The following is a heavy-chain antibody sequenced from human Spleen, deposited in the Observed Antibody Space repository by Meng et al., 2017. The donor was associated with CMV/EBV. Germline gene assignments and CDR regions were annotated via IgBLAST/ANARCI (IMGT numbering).Heavy chain of an antibody. V-gene: IGHV3-20*04. Sequence: GESLKISCAASGFTFIDFDLSWVRQAPGKGLEWVAAINWNGDKTGYADSVKGRFTISRDNAKNSLYLQMNTLRAEDSALYYCARDEGPWGQGTLVTVSS. CDR3: ARDEGP. CDR1: GFTFIDFD. CDR2: INWNGDKT. J-gene: IGHJ5*02.